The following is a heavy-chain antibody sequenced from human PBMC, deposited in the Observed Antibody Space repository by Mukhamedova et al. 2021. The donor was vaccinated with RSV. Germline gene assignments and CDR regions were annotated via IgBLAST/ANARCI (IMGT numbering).Heavy chain of an antibody. CDR3: AKSRYDSSGYSLIIFFDS. V-gene: IGHV3-23*01. CDR2: ISGSGTNT. J-gene: IGHJ4*02. D-gene: IGHD3-22*01. Sequence: VSHISGSGTNTHYADSVKGRFTISRDNSKNTLSLQMDSLRADDAAVYYCAKSRYDSSGYSLIIFFDSWGPGTLVTVSS.